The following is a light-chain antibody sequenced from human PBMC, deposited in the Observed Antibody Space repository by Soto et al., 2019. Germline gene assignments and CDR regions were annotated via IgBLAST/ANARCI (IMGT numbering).Light chain of an antibody. CDR2: SNN. CDR1: SSNIGSNT. V-gene: IGLV1-44*01. CDR3: AAWDDSLNGPYV. Sequence: QSVLTQPPSASGTRGQRGTISWSGSSSNIGSNTVNWYQQLPGTAPKLLIYSNNQRPSGVPDRFSGSKSGTSAPLAISGLQSEDEADYYCAAWDDSLNGPYVFGTGTKVTVL. J-gene: IGLJ1*01.